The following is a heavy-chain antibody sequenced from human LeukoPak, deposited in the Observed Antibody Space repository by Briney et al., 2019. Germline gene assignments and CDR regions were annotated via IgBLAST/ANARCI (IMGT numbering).Heavy chain of an antibody. Sequence: SVKVSCKASGFTFTSSAMQWVRQARGQRLEWIGWIVVGSGNTNYAQKFQERVTITRDMSTSTAYMELSSLRSEDTAVYYCAALEGGYETPQGPFDYWGHGTLVTVSS. CDR1: GFTFTSSA. CDR3: AALEGGYETPQGPFDY. V-gene: IGHV1-58*02. D-gene: IGHD5-12*01. CDR2: IVVGSGNT. J-gene: IGHJ4*01.